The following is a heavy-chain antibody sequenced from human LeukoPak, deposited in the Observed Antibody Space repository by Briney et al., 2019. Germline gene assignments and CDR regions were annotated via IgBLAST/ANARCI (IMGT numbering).Heavy chain of an antibody. CDR2: IYYSGST. CDR1: GGSISSYY. CDR3: ARAKYVANFDY. Sequence: PSETLSLTCTVSGGSISSYYWSWIRQPPGKGLEWIGYIYYSGSTNYNPSLKSRVTISVGTSKNQFSLKLSSVTAADTAVYYCARAKYVANFDYWGQGTLVTVSS. V-gene: IGHV4-59*01. J-gene: IGHJ4*02. D-gene: IGHD3-16*01.